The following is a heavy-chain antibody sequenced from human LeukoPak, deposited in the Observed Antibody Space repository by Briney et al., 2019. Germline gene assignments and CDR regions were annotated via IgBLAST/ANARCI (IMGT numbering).Heavy chain of an antibody. CDR3: ANHKTLNGDYGLDY. CDR1: GFTFSSYA. V-gene: IGHV3-30-3*01. Sequence: GGSLRLSCAASGFTFSSYAMHWVRQAPGKGLEWVAVISYDGSNKYYADSVKGRFTISRDNSKNTLYLQMNSLRAEDTAVYYCANHKTLNGDYGLDYWGQGSLVTVSS. J-gene: IGHJ4*02. CDR2: ISYDGSNK. D-gene: IGHD4-17*01.